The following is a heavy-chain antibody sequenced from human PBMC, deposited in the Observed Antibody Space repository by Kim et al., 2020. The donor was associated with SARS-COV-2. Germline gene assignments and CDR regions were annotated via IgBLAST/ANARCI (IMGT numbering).Heavy chain of an antibody. Sequence: SETLSLTCTVSGGSISSGDYYWSWIRQPPGKGLEWIGYIYYSGSTYYNPSLKSRVTISVDTSKNQFSLKLSSVTAADTAVYYCARDHVGTGSASDYYYGMDVWGQGTTVTVSS. D-gene: IGHD1-26*01. CDR2: IYYSGST. J-gene: IGHJ6*02. V-gene: IGHV4-30-4*01. CDR1: GGSISSGDYY. CDR3: ARDHVGTGSASDYYYGMDV.